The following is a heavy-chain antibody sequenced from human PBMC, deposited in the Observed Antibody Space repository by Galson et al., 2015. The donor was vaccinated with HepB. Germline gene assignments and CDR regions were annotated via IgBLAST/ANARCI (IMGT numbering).Heavy chain of an antibody. J-gene: IGHJ5*02. Sequence: SLRLSCAPSGFTFSDYGLHWVRQAPGKRLEWVALIRHNGAKKTSANSARGRFSIPRDNSKDILSLQRNNLGSEDTAIYHCTREARVAAPAAFDLWGPGILVTVSS. V-gene: IGHV3-33*01. D-gene: IGHD6-13*01. CDR1: GFTFSDYG. CDR3: TREARVAAPAAFDL. CDR2: IRHNGAKK.